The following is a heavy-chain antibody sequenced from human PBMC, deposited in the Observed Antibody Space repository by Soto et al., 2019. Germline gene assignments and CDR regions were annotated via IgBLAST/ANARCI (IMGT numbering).Heavy chain of an antibody. CDR3: AKVAPPHIVAVPGWFDP. CDR1: GFTFSSYA. V-gene: IGHV3-23*01. Sequence: GGSLRLSCAASGFTFSSYAMSWVRQAPGKGLEWVSAISGSGGSTYYADSVKGRITISRDNSKNTLYLQMNSLRAEDTAVYYCAKVAPPHIVAVPGWFDPWGQGTLVTVSS. J-gene: IGHJ5*02. CDR2: ISGSGGST. D-gene: IGHD5-12*01.